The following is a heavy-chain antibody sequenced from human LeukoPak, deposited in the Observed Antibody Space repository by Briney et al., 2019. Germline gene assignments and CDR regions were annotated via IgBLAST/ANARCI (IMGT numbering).Heavy chain of an antibody. CDR3: ARHGRGFDY. D-gene: IGHD1-1*01. Sequence: SETLSLTCTVSGDSISNDYWSWIRQPPGKGLEWIGYIYYSGSTNYNPSLKSRVSISADTSKNQFSLKLSSVTAADTAIFYCARHGRGFDYWGQGTLVTVPS. CDR1: GDSISNDY. CDR2: IYYSGST. V-gene: IGHV4-59*08. J-gene: IGHJ4*02.